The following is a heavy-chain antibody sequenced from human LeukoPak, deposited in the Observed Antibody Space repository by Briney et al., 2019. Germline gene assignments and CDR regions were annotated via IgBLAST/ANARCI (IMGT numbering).Heavy chain of an antibody. CDR3: AKDDYSNYIQH. Sequence: GGSLGLSCAASGFTFSSYAMSWVRQAPGKGLEWVSAISGSGGSTYYADSVKGRFTISRDNSKNTLYLQMNSLRAEDTAVYYCAKDDYSNYIQHWGQGTLVTVSS. V-gene: IGHV3-23*01. J-gene: IGHJ1*01. D-gene: IGHD4-11*01. CDR2: ISGSGGST. CDR1: GFTFSSYA.